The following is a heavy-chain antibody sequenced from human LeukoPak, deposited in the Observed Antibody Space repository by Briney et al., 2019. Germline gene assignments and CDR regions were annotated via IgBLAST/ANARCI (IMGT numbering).Heavy chain of an antibody. D-gene: IGHD5-24*01. V-gene: IGHV4-61*02. CDR3: ARVYRRDGYNYDGFDI. J-gene: IGHJ3*02. CDR2: VYSTGSA. CDR1: SGSINSDGYY. Sequence: SETLSLTCTVSSGSINSDGYYWSWIRQPAGTGLEWIGRVYSTGSANYSPSLESRVIISIDTSKNQFFLRLSSVTAADTAVYYCARVYRRDGYNYDGFDIWGQGTMVTVS.